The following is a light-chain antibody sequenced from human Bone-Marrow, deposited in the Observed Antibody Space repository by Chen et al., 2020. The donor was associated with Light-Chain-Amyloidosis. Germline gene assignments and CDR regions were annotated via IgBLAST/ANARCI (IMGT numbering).Light chain of an antibody. CDR2: RDT. CDR1: DLPMKY. CDR3: QSADSSGTYEVI. V-gene: IGLV3-25*03. Sequence: SYELTQPPSVPVSPGQTARITCSGDDLPMKYAYWYQQKPGQAPVLVIHRDTERPSGISERFSGSSSGTTATLTISGVQAEDEADYHCQSADSSGTYEVIFGGGTKLTVL. J-gene: IGLJ2*01.